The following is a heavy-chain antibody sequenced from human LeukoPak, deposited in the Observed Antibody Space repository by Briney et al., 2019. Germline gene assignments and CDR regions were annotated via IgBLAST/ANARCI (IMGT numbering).Heavy chain of an antibody. V-gene: IGHV1-2*02. J-gene: IGHJ3*02. CDR1: GYTFTGYY. Sequence: ASVKVSCKASGYTFTGYYMHWVRRAPGQGLEWMGWINPNSGGTNYAQKFQGRVTMTRDTSISTAYMELSRLRSDDTAVYYCASWGSVVVENAFDIWGQGTMVTVSS. D-gene: IGHD2-15*01. CDR3: ASWGSVVVENAFDI. CDR2: INPNSGGT.